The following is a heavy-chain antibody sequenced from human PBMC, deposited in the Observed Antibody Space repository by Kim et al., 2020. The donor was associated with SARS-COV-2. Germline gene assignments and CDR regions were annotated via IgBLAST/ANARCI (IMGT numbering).Heavy chain of an antibody. CDR2: T. D-gene: IGHD4-17*01. Sequence: TKYGQQVQGRVIMTPDTSTNTPYMELWSLRSDDTAMYYCARGAYGDVSFDYWGQGTLVTVSS. J-gene: IGHJ4*02. V-gene: IGHV1-18*01. CDR3: ARGAYGDVSFDY.